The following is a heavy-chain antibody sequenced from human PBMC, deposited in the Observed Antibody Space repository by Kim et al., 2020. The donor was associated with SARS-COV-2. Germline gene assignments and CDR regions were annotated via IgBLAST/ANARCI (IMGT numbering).Heavy chain of an antibody. CDR3: ARDYDYYGSGSYSKIDY. V-gene: IGHV1-46*01. Sequence: ASVKVSCKASGYSFTSFYMHWVRQAPGQGLEWMGIMNPSGGGTFYAQKFQGRVTMTRDTSTRTVYMELSSLRAEDTAVYYCARDYDYYGSGSYSKIDYRGQGTLVTVSS. CDR2: MNPSGGGT. CDR1: GYSFTSFY. D-gene: IGHD3-10*01. J-gene: IGHJ4*02.